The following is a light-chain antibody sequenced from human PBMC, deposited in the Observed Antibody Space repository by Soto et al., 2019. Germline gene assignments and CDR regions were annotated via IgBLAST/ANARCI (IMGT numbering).Light chain of an antibody. Sequence: QSALTQPASVSGSPGQSITISCTGTSSDVGGYNYVSWYQQHPGKAPKLMIYEVSNRPSGVSNRSSGSKSGNTASLTISGLQAEDEADYYGSSYTSSTFYVFGTGTKLTVL. CDR2: EVS. CDR1: SSDVGGYNY. V-gene: IGLV2-14*01. CDR3: SSYTSSTFYV. J-gene: IGLJ1*01.